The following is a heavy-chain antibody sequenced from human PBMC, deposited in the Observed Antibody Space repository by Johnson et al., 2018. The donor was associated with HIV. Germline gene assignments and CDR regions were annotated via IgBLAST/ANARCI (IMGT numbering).Heavy chain of an antibody. V-gene: IGHV3-30*02. D-gene: IGHD2-21*02. Sequence: QVHLVESGGGVVRPGGSLRLSCAASGFTFDDYGMHWVRQAPGKGLEWVAFIAHDESITHYADSVKGRFTMSRDNSKNTLYLQMKSLRAEDTAIYYCAKDDNLGVWYSDAFDIWGQGTVVTVSS. J-gene: IGHJ3*02. CDR1: GFTFDDYG. CDR2: IAHDESIT. CDR3: AKDDNLGVWYSDAFDI.